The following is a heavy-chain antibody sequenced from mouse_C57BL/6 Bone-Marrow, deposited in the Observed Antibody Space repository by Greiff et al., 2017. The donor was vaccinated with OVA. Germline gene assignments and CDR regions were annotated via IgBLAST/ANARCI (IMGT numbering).Heavy chain of an antibody. CDR2: IYPRSGNT. D-gene: IGHD2-3*01. V-gene: IGHV1-81*01. CDR3: AREGWLLLFDY. Sequence: VKLMESGAELARPGASVKLSCKASGYTFTSYGISWVKQRTGQGLEWIGEIYPRSGNTYYNEKFKGKATLTADKSSSTAYMELRSLTSEDSAVYFCAREGWLLLFDYWGQGTTLTVSS. CDR1: GYTFTSYG. J-gene: IGHJ2*01.